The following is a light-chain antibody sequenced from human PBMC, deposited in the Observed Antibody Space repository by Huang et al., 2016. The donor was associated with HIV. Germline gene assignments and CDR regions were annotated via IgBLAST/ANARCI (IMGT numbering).Light chain of an antibody. CDR3: HQRSDWLPYT. Sequence: EIVLTQSPATLSLSPGQRATLACRANQSVSSYLAGYQQKPGQPPKLLIYDTSNRATGIPARFRGSGSGTHFTLTINSLEPEDFAVYYCHQRSDWLPYTFGQGTKLEIK. CDR1: QSVSSY. V-gene: IGKV3-11*01. CDR2: DTS. J-gene: IGKJ2*01.